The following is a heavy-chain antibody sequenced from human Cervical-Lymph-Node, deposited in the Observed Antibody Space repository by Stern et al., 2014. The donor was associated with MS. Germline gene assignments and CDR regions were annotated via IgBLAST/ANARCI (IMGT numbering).Heavy chain of an antibody. V-gene: IGHV4-59*12. CDR3: ARDGRYDFWSFDY. Sequence: QVQLQESGPGLVKPSETLSLTCTVSCGSISNYYWSWIRQPPGKELEWIGYIYHSGNTNYNPPLKSGVTISIATSKNHFSLKLTSVTAADTAVYYCARDGRYDFWSFDYWGQGTLVTVSS. CDR2: IYHSGNT. D-gene: IGHD3-3*01. J-gene: IGHJ4*02. CDR1: CGSISNYY.